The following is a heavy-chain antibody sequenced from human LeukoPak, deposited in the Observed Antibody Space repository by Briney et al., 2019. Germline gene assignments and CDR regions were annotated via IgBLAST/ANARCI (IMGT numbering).Heavy chain of an antibody. CDR1: GFTFSSYS. CDR3: ARVQRGIAVALDY. V-gene: IGHV3-7*04. CDR2: IKQDGSEK. J-gene: IGHJ4*02. D-gene: IGHD6-19*01. Sequence: GGSLRLSCAASGFTFSSYSMNWVRQAPGKGLEWVANIKQDGSEKYSVDSVKGRFTISRDNAKNSLYLQMNSLRAEDTAVYYCARVQRGIAVALDYWGQGTLATVSS.